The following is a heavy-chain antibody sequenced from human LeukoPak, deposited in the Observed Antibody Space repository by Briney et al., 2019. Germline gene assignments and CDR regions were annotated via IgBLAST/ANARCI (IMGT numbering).Heavy chain of an antibody. J-gene: IGHJ4*02. CDR1: GGTFSSYA. CDR2: IIPIFGTA. CDR3: ARAGYDSSGYYYKYYFDY. V-gene: IGHV1-69*05. D-gene: IGHD3-22*01. Sequence: SVKVSCKASGGTFSSYAISWVRQAPGQGLEWMGGIIPIFGTANYAQRFQGRVTITTDESTSTAYMELSSLRSEDTAVYYCARAGYDSSGYYYKYYFDYWGQGTLVTVSS.